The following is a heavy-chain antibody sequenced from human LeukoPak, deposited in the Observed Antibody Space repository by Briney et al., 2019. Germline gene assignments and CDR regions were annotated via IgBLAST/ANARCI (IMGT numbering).Heavy chain of an antibody. V-gene: IGHV3-21*01. D-gene: IGHD1-1*01. CDR2: ISSGSSYI. CDR1: GFTFSSFG. CDR3: ARDGTQLGHSFDY. J-gene: IGHJ4*02. Sequence: GGSLRLSCAASGFTFSSFGMSWVRQAPGKGLEWVSSISSGSSYIYYADSVKGRFTISRDNAKNSLYLQMISLRAEDTAVYYCARDGTQLGHSFDYWGQGTLVTVSS.